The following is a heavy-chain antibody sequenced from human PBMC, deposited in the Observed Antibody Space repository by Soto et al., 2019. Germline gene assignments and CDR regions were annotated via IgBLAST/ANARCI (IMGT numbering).Heavy chain of an antibody. V-gene: IGHV1-2*04. CDR3: AREGIVVVPAAPERAFEI. Sequence: ASVKVSCKASGYTFTGYYMHWVRQAPGQGLEWMGWINPNSGGTNYAQKFQGWVTMTRDTSISTAYMELSRLRSDDTAVYYCAREGIVVVPAAPERAFEIWGQGTMVTV. CDR2: INPNSGGT. J-gene: IGHJ3*02. D-gene: IGHD2-2*01. CDR1: GYTFTGYY.